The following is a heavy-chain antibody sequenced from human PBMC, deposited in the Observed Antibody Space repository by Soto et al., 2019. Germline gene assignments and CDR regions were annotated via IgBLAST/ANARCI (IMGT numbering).Heavy chain of an antibody. CDR2: IYYSGST. Sequence: SETLSLTCTVSGGSISSYYWSWIRQPPGKGLEWIGYIYYSGSTNYNPSLKSRVTISVDTSKNQFSLKLSSVTAADTAVYYCASRLYSSSWYWFDPWGQGTLVTVSS. CDR3: ASRLYSSSWYWFDP. D-gene: IGHD6-13*01. J-gene: IGHJ5*02. V-gene: IGHV4-59*08. CDR1: GGSISSYY.